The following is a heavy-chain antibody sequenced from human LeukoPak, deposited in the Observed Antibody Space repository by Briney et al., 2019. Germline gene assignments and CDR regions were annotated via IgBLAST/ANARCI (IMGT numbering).Heavy chain of an antibody. CDR1: GGTFRNYA. J-gene: IGHJ4*02. V-gene: IGHV1-69*01. CDR2: IIPLFGRA. Sequence: SVKVSCKASGGTFRNYAISWVRQAPGQGLEWMGGIIPLFGRAGYAQRFQGRVTITADESTSTAYLELSILRSEDTAVYYCASPKEDSDYYFDYWGQGTLVTVSS. D-gene: IGHD4-11*01. CDR3: ASPKEDSDYYFDY.